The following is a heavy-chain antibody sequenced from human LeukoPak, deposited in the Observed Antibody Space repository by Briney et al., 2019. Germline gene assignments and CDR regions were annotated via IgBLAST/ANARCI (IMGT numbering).Heavy chain of an antibody. CDR3: ARLGSRYYYYGSGSYYPYMDV. CDR1: GGSFGGYY. V-gene: IGHV4-34*01. D-gene: IGHD3-10*01. CDR2: INHSGST. Sequence: SETLSLTCAVYGGSFGGYYWSWIRQPPGKGLEWIGEINHSGSTNYNPSLKSRVTISVDTSKNQFSLKLSSVTAADTAVYYCARLGSRYYYYGSGSYYPYMDVWGKGTTVTISS. J-gene: IGHJ6*03.